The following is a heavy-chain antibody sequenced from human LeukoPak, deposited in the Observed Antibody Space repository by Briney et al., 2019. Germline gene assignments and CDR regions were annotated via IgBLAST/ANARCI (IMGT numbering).Heavy chain of an antibody. CDR2: ISGSGGRT. CDR3: VKQKLAYCGGDCFGEYFQD. J-gene: IGHJ1*01. V-gene: IGHV3-23*01. CDR1: GITFDSYA. D-gene: IGHD2-21*02. Sequence: PGGSLRLSCAAAGITFDSYAMSWVRQAPGKGLEWISVISGSGGRTSYADSVKGRFIISRNNSKNTLHLQMHCLRAEDTAVYYCVKQKLAYCGGDCFGEYFQDWGQGTLVTVSS.